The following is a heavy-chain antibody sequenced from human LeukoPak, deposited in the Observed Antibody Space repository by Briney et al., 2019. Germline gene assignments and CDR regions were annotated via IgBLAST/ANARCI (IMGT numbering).Heavy chain of an antibody. CDR2: ISYDGSNK. CDR3: ARDRFVVVPAASAYYYGMDV. J-gene: IGHJ6*02. CDR1: GFTFSSYG. D-gene: IGHD2-2*01. Sequence: PGRSLRLSCAASGFTFSSYGMHWVRQAPGKGLEWVAAISYDGSNKYYADSVKGRFTISRDNAKNSLYLQMNSLRAEDTAVYYCARDRFVVVPAASAYYYGMDVWGQGTTVTVSS. V-gene: IGHV3-30*03.